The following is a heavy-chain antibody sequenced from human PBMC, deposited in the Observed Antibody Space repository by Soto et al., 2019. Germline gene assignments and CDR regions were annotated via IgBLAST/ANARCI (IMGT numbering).Heavy chain of an antibody. CDR3: AKGLRMGSIDY. V-gene: IGHV3-23*01. Sequence: EVQLLESGGGLVQPGGSLRLSCAASGFTYSSYAMSWVRQAPGKGLEWVSVISAGGGHTYYADSVKGRFTISRDNSKKKLYLQMNSLRAEDTAVDYWAKGLRMGSIDYWGQGTLVTVSS. CDR1: GFTYSSYA. D-gene: IGHD3-16*01. J-gene: IGHJ4*02. CDR2: ISAGGGHT.